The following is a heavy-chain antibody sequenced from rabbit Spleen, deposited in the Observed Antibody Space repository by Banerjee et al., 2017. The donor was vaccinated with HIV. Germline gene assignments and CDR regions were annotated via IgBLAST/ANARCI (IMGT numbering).Heavy chain of an antibody. J-gene: IGHJ6*01. CDR3: ARDSSSSFSSYGMDL. CDR1: GIDFSSYY. CDR2: IDPVFGST. V-gene: IGHV1S7*01. D-gene: IGHD1-1*01. Sequence: QLKESGGGLVQPGGSLKLSYTASGIDFSSYYMNWVRQAPGKGLEWIGYIDPVFGSTRYANWVNGRFTISSHNAQNTLYLQLNSLTAADTATYFCARDSSSSFSSYGMDLWGPGTLVT.